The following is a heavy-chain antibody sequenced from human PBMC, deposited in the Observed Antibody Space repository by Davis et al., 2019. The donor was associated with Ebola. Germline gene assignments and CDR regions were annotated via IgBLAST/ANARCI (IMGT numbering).Heavy chain of an antibody. CDR2: ISHSGHT. Sequence: MPSETLSLTCAVSGASIRTSGYSWSCIRQPPGKGLVWIWDISHSGHTYYNPSLMSRLTISVDTSNNHFSLKLSSVTAADTDVYYCARGLELHGMDVWGKGTTVTVSS. J-gene: IGHJ6*04. CDR3: ARGLELHGMDV. V-gene: IGHV4-30-2*01. CDR1: GASIRTSGYS. D-gene: IGHD1-7*01.